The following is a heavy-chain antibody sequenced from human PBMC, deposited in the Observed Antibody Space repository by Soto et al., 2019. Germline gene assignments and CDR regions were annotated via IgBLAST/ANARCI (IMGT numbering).Heavy chain of an antibody. J-gene: IGHJ6*03. CDR3: ARGLILWFGELSRRGGYYYYMDV. CDR2: INDSGNI. D-gene: IGHD3-10*01. CDR1: GGSFSGYQ. V-gene: IGHV4-34*01. Sequence: QVQLQQWGAGLLKPSETLSLTCAVYGGSFSGYQWTWIRQTPGKGLEWIGEINDSGNINYNPSLKSGVNILLDTPTKQLSLQLSSVTAADSAVYSCARGLILWFGELSRRGGYYYYMDVWGKGTTVTVSS.